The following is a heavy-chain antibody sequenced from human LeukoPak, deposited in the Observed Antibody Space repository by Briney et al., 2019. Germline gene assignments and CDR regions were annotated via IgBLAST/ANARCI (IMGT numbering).Heavy chain of an antibody. CDR3: AGDRIAVDNWFDP. D-gene: IGHD6-19*01. J-gene: IGHJ5*02. CDR1: GFTFSSYS. V-gene: IGHV3-21*01. CDR2: ISSSSYV. Sequence: GGSLRLSCAASGFTFSSYSMNWVRQAPGKGLEWVSSISSSSYVYYADSVKGRFTISRDNAKNSLYLQMNSLRAEDTAVYYCAGDRIAVDNWFDPWGQGTLVTVSS.